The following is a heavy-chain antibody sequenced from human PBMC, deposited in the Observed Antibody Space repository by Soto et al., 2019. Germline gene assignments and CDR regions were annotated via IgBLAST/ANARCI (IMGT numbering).Heavy chain of an antibody. CDR3: ARGGGDATVDC. J-gene: IGHJ4*02. CDR2: IYHSGAT. D-gene: IGHD2-21*01. Sequence: QVQLQESGPGLVQPSQTLSLTCTVSGDSISSGAYYWSWIRQPPGKGLEWIGYIYHSGATYYNPSLESRVTMSVDTSKNQFSLRLSSVTAADTAVYYCARGGGDATVDCWGQGTLVTVSS. CDR1: GDSISSGAYY. V-gene: IGHV4-30-4*01.